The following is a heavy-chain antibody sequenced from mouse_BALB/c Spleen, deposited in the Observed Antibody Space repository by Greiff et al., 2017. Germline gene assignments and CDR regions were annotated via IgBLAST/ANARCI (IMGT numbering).Heavy chain of an antibody. CDR2: ILPGSGST. CDR1: GYTFSSYW. V-gene: IGHV1-9*01. D-gene: IGHD1-1*01. J-gene: IGHJ4*01. Sequence: QVHVKQSGAELMKPGASVKISCKATGYTFSSYWIEWVKQRPGHGLEWIGEILPGSGSTNYNEKFKGKATFTADTSSNTAYMQLSSLTSEDSAVYYCARGGNGSSPFYAMDYWGQGTSVTVSS. CDR3: ARGGNGSSPFYAMDY.